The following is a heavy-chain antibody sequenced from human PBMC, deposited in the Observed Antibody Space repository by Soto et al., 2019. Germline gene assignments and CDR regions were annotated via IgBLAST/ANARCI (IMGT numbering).Heavy chain of an antibody. CDR2: ISWDGGST. CDR3: AKGNERGYYYEGGLDY. Sequence: PGGSLRLSCAASGFTFDDYTMHWVRQAPGKGLEWVSLISWDGGSTYYADSVKGRFTISKDNSKNSLYLQMNSLRTEDTALYYCAKGNERGYYYEGGLDYWGQGTLVTVSS. D-gene: IGHD3-22*01. J-gene: IGHJ4*02. CDR1: GFTFDDYT. V-gene: IGHV3-43*01.